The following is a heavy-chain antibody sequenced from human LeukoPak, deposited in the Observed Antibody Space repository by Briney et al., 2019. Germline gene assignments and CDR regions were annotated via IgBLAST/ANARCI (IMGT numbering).Heavy chain of an antibody. D-gene: IGHD3-16*01. CDR1: GFTFSSYA. CDR2: ISYDGSNK. V-gene: IGHV3-30-3*01. Sequence: GRSLRLSCAASGFTFSSYAMHWVRQAPGKGLEWVAVISYDGSNKYYADSVKGRFTISRDNSKNTLYLQMNSLRAEDTAVYYCARGYAVSTGYYGMDVWGQGTTVTVSS. J-gene: IGHJ6*02. CDR3: ARGYAVSTGYYGMDV.